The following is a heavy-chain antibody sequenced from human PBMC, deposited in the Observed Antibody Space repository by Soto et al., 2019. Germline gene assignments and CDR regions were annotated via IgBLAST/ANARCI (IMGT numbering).Heavy chain of an antibody. D-gene: IGHD6-19*01. J-gene: IGHJ5*02. CDR3: ARGHSALAGQGDWFDP. Sequence: QVQLVQSGAEVKKPGSSVKVSCKASGGTFSRYAISWVRQAPGQGLEWMGGIIPIFGTANYAQKFQGRVTITADESTTTGYMELSSLRSEDTAVYYWARGHSALAGQGDWFDPWGQGTLVTVSS. V-gene: IGHV1-69*01. CDR2: IIPIFGTA. CDR1: GGTFSRYA.